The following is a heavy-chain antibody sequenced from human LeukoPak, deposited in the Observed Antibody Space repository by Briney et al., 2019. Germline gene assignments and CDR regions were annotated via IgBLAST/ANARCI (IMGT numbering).Heavy chain of an antibody. V-gene: IGHV5-51*01. D-gene: IGHD3-16*02. CDR2: INPGDSDN. J-gene: IGHJ1*01. CDR3: ATSPQLSAVANSEFFRH. CDR1: WDRFTSNW. Sequence: GGALQIFCCGAWDRFTSNWIGWGRQMPGKGLEWMGIINPGDSDNRYSPSFEGQVTISVDKSISTAYLQWSTLVAPDNAVYFYATSPQLSAVANSEFFRHWGQGTLVSVSS.